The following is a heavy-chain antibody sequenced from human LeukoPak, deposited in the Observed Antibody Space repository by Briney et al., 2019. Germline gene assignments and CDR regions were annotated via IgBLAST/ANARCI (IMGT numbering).Heavy chain of an antibody. CDR1: GYSFTSYW. Sequence: GESLKISCKTSGYSFTSYWIGWVRQMPGKGLEWMGIVYPGGSDTRYSPSFQGQVTISADKSISTAYLQWTSLKASDTAMYYCAKGATVSTFDYWGQGTLVTVSS. J-gene: IGHJ4*02. CDR3: AKGATVSTFDY. V-gene: IGHV5-51*01. D-gene: IGHD4-11*01. CDR2: VYPGGSDT.